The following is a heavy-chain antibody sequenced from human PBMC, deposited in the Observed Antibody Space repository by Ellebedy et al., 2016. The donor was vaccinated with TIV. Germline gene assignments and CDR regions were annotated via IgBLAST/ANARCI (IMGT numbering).Heavy chain of an antibody. CDR3: ARVGCSSTSCYLALDY. Sequence: GESLKISXVASGFTFSWEYMHWVRQAPGKGPEWVSLITTRGSRTYYADSVKGRFTISRDDAKNTLYLQMHNLRADDTAVYYCARVGCSSTSCYLALDYWGQGTLVTVCS. J-gene: IGHJ4*02. D-gene: IGHD2-2*01. V-gene: IGHV3-74*01. CDR1: GFTFSWEY. CDR2: ITTRGSRT.